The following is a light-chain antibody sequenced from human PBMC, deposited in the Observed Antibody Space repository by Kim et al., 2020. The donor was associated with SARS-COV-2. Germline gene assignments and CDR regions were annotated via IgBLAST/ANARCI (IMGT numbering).Light chain of an antibody. CDR3: QAWDSSTAAV. V-gene: IGLV3-1*01. J-gene: IGLJ2*01. CDR1: KLGNKY. Sequence: VSRGQTGTITCAGDKLGNKYTCWYQQKPGQSPVLVIYQNSKRPSGSPERFSGSNSGNTATLTISGTQAMDEADYYCQAWDSSTAAVFGGGTQLTVL. CDR2: QNS.